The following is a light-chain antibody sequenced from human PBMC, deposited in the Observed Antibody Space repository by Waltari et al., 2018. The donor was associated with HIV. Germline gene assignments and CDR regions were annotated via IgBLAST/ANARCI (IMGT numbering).Light chain of an antibody. CDR3: QSYDSSLSGSVV. J-gene: IGLJ2*01. CDR1: SSTIGAGYD. V-gene: IGLV1-40*01. CDR2: RNS. Sequence: QSVLTQPPSVSGAPGQRVTISCTGSSSTIGAGYDVHWYQQLPGTAPKLLIYRNSNRPSGVPDRFSGSKSGTSASLAITGLQAEDEADYYCQSYDSSLSGSVVFGGGTKLTVL.